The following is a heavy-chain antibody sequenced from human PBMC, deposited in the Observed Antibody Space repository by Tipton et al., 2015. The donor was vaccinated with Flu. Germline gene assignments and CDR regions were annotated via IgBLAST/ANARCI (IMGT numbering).Heavy chain of an antibody. CDR2: IYYSGST. Sequence: TLSLTCTVSGGSISSGGYYWSWIRQHPGKGLEWIGYIYYSGSTYYNPSLKSRVTISIDTSKNQFSLKLSSVTAADTAMYYCATYYYGSGTQSAFDYWGQGTLVTVSS. J-gene: IGHJ4*02. V-gene: IGHV4-31*03. D-gene: IGHD3-10*01. CDR1: GGSISSGGYY. CDR3: ATYYYGSGTQSAFDY.